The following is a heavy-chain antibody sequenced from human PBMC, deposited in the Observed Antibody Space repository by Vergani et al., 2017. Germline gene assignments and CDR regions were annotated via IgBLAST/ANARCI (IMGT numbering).Heavy chain of an antibody. CDR1: GFTFNSYA. CDR3: AKDQKSITIFGVVNSFDY. V-gene: IGHV3-23*01. CDR2: ITGSGGST. D-gene: IGHD3-3*01. Sequence: VQLLESGGGLVQPGGSLRLSCAASGFTFNSYAMSWVRQAPGKGLEWVSVITGSGGSTNYADSVKGRFTISRDNSKSTLYLQMNSLRAEDTAVYYCAKDQKSITIFGVVNSFDYWGQGTLVTVSS. J-gene: IGHJ4*02.